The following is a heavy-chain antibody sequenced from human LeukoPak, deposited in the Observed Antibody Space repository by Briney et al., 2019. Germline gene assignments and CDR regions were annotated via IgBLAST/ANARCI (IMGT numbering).Heavy chain of an antibody. D-gene: IGHD2-2*01. V-gene: IGHV3-7*03. CDR1: GFTFSSYW. J-gene: IGHJ4*02. CDR3: AKDTDIVVDRGHFDY. CDR2: IKQDGSEK. Sequence: PGGSLRLSCAASGFTFSSYWMSWVRQAPGKGLEWVANIKQDGSEKYYVDSVKGRFTISRDNAKNSLYLQMNSLRAEDTALYYCAKDTDIVVDRGHFDYWGQGTLVTVSS.